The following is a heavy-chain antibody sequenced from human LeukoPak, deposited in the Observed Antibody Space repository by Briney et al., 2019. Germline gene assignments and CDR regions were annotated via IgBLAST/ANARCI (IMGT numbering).Heavy chain of an antibody. Sequence: SETLSLTXTVSGGSINSYYWSWIRQPPGKGMEWIGYIYYSGSTNYNPSLKSRVTISVDTSKNQFSLKLSSVTAADTAVYYCARARGYCSSASCYTTLDYWGQGTLATVSS. CDR2: IYYSGST. J-gene: IGHJ4*02. D-gene: IGHD2-2*02. V-gene: IGHV4-59*01. CDR3: ARARGYCSSASCYTTLDY. CDR1: GGSINSYY.